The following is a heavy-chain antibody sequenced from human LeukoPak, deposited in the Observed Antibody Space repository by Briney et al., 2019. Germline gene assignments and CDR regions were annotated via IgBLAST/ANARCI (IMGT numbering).Heavy chain of an antibody. CDR1: GFTFSSYA. V-gene: IGHV3-23*01. CDR2: ISGSGGST. CDR3: ARDTGYSSGHFDY. J-gene: IGHJ4*02. Sequence: GGSLRLSCAASGFTFSSYAMSWVRQAPGKGLEWVSAISGSGGSTYYADSVKGRFTISRDNSKNTLYLQMNSLRAEDTAVYYCARDTGYSSGHFDYWGQGTLVTVSS. D-gene: IGHD6-19*01.